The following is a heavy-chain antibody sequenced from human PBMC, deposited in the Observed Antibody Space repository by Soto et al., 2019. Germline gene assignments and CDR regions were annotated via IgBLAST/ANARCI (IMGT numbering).Heavy chain of an antibody. CDR2: IYYSGST. J-gene: IGHJ4*02. V-gene: IGHV4-39*01. CDR1: GGSISSSSYY. D-gene: IGHD6-19*01. CDR3: ARLGYSSGWYSYDY. Sequence: SETLSLTCTVSGGSISSSSYYWGWIRQPPGKGLEWIGSIYYSGSTYYNPSLKSRVTISVDTSKNQFSLKLSSVTAADTAVYYCARLGYSSGWYSYDYWGQGTLVTVSS.